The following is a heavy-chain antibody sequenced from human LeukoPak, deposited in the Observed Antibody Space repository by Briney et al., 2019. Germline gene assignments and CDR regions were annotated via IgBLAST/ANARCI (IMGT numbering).Heavy chain of an antibody. Sequence: CXASGFTVSSNYMSWVRQAPGKGLEWVSVIYSGGSTYYADSVKGRFTISRDNSKNTPYLQMNSLRAEDTAVYYCATIGHLSIDYWGQGTLVTVSS. CDR1: GFTVSSNY. V-gene: IGHV3-53*01. CDR3: ATIGHLSIDY. J-gene: IGHJ4*02. D-gene: IGHD2/OR15-2a*01. CDR2: IYSGGST.